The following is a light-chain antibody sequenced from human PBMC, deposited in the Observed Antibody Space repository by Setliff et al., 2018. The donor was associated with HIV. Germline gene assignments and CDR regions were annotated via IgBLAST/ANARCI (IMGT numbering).Light chain of an antibody. V-gene: IGLV2-23*02. CDR1: SSDIGSYIL. CDR2: EIT. Sequence: QSVLTQPASVSGSLGQSITISCTGTSSDIGSYILVSWYQQHPGRAPKLILYEITKRPSGVSNRFSGSKSGNTASLTISGLQDEDEADYYCCSYTGSSSYVFGGGTKATV. J-gene: IGLJ1*01. CDR3: CSYTGSSSYV.